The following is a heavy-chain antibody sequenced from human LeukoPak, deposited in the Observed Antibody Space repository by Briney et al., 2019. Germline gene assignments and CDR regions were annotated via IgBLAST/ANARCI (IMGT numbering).Heavy chain of an antibody. J-gene: IGHJ4*02. CDR2: IYYSGST. D-gene: IGHD3-10*01. CDR1: GGSISSSSYY. V-gene: IGHV4-39*01. CDR3: ARHDGSGSYIDY. Sequence: SETLSLTCTVSGGSISSSSYYWGWIRQPPGKGLEWIGSIYYSGSTYYNPSLKSRVTISVDTSKNQFSLKLSSVTAADTAVYYCARHDGSGSYIDYWGQGTLVTVSS.